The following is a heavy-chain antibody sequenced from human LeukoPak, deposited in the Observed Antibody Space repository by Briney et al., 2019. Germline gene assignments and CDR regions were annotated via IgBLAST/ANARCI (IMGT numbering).Heavy chain of an antibody. Sequence: SETLSLTCTVSGDSISSSDNYWSWIRQPAGKALEWIGRISPSGSTIYNPSLKSRVTLSVDTSKNQFSLKLTSVTAADTAIYYCARGSVRLDYWGQGTLVTVSS. CDR3: ARGSVRLDY. V-gene: IGHV4-61*02. J-gene: IGHJ4*02. CDR1: GDSISSSDNY. CDR2: ISPSGST.